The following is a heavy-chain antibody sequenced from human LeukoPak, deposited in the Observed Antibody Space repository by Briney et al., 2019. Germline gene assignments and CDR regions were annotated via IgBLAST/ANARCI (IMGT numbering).Heavy chain of an antibody. CDR2: IWYDESNR. J-gene: IGHJ6*02. D-gene: IGHD3-3*01. CDR1: GFIFSHHG. CDR3: ARDDPRYRGDYYTGMDV. V-gene: IGHV3-33*01. Sequence: PGGSLRLSCEASGFIFSHHGMHWVRQAPGKGLEWVAVIWYDESNRYYADSVKGRLTISRDNSQNTSYLQMNRLGAEDTGVYYCARDDPRYRGDYYTGMDVWGQGTTVTVSS.